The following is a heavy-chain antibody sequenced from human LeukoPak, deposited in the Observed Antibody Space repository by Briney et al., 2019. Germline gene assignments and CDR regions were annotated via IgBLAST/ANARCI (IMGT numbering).Heavy chain of an antibody. V-gene: IGHV3-64*04. CDR2: ISSNGVGT. J-gene: IGHJ4*02. D-gene: IGHD3-10*01. CDR1: GFIFSNYN. Sequence: GGSLRLSCSASGFIFSNYNMDWVRQAPGKGLEYISAISSNGVGTYYADSVKGRFTISRDNSKNTLYLQMNSLRAEDTAVYYCAKDLCTYYYGSGTTCYFDYWGQGTLVTVSS. CDR3: AKDLCTYYYGSGTTCYFDY.